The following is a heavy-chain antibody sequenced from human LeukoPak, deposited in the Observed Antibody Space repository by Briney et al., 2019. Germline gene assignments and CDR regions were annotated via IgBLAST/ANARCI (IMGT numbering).Heavy chain of an antibody. CDR2: ISGDGSMT. V-gene: IGHV3-74*01. CDR1: EFTFSTHW. J-gene: IGHJ6*02. Sequence: SGGSLRLSCVASEFTFSTHWMYWVRQAPGKELVRVSRISGDGSMTSYADSVKGRFTISRDNAKDTLFLQMTSLRVGDTAVYSCASLLTPYHGSGGGGVDVWGQGTTVTVSS. CDR3: ASLLTPYHGSGGGGVDV. D-gene: IGHD3-10*01.